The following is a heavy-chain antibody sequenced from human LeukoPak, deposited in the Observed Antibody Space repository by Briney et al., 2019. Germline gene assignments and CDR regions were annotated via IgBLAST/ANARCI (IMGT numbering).Heavy chain of an antibody. CDR1: GGSISSCGYY. J-gene: IGHJ4*02. D-gene: IGHD2-8*01. CDR2: IYNSGST. CDR3: SRGYCTNGVCSSDYFDY. V-gene: IGHV4-31*03. Sequence: PSETLSLTCTVSGGSISSCGYYWNWIRQHPGKGLEWIGYIYNSGSTYYNPSLKSRSTISLDTSKNQISLKLSSVIAADTAVYYCSRGYCTNGVCSSDYFDYWGQGTLVTVSS.